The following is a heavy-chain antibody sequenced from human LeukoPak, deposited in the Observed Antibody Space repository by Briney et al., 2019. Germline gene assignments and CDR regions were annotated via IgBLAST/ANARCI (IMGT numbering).Heavy chain of an antibody. CDR1: GFTVSSNY. D-gene: IGHD3-10*01. Sequence: PGGSLRPSCAASGFTVSSNYMSWVRQAPGKGLEWVSVIYSGGSTYYADSVKGRFTISRDNSKNTLYLQMNSLRAEDTAVYYCAREPPTSITTWGQGTLVTVSS. V-gene: IGHV3-66*01. J-gene: IGHJ5*02. CDR2: IYSGGST. CDR3: AREPPTSITT.